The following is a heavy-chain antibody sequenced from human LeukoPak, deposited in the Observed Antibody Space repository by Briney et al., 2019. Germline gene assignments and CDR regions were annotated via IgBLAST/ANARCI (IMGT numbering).Heavy chain of an antibody. Sequence: PSETLSLTCTVSGGSISSYYWSWIRQPPGKGLEWIGYIYYSGSTNYNPSLKSRVTISVDTSKNQFSLKLSPVTAADTAVYYCARDLGRNDAFDIWGQGTMATVSS. V-gene: IGHV4-59*01. J-gene: IGHJ3*02. CDR2: IYYSGST. CDR1: GGSISSYY. D-gene: IGHD7-27*01. CDR3: ARDLGRNDAFDI.